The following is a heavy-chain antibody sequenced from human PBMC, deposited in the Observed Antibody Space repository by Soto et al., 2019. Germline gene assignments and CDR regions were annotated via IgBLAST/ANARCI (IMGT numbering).Heavy chain of an antibody. CDR3: VKDMKWGGMTTIHYFDS. D-gene: IGHD4-17*01. CDR1: GFSADDYA. V-gene: IGHV3-9*02. Sequence: EVQLVESGGGLVQPGRSLRLSCVASGFSADDYAMHWVRQAPGKGLEWVSGISSNSATINYADSVKGRFTISRDNAKNSLFLQMNSLRPEDTAFYYCVKDMKWGGMTTIHYFDSWGQGTLVTVSS. J-gene: IGHJ4*02. CDR2: ISSNSATI.